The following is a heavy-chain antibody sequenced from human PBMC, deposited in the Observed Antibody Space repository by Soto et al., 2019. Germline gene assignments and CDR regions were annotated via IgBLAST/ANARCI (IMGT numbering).Heavy chain of an antibody. J-gene: IGHJ5*02. CDR2: IYYSGST. V-gene: IGHV4-31*03. Sequence: SETLSLTCTVSGGSISSGGYYWSWIRQHPGKGLDWVGYIYYSGSTYFNPSLKSRLTISVDTSKNQFSLQLSSVTAADTAVYYCARAGHSSSSXXXNWFDPWXQGTLVTVSS. D-gene: IGHD6-6*01. CDR1: GGSISSGGYY. CDR3: ARAGHSSSSXXXNWFDP.